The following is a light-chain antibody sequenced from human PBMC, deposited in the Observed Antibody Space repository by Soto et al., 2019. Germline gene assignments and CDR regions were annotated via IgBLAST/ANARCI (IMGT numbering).Light chain of an antibody. CDR2: DAS. V-gene: IGKV1-5*01. Sequence: DIQMTQSPSTLSSSVGDRVTITCRASQGISTWLAWYQQRPGEAPKVLIYDASSLESGVPSRFSGSGSETEFTLTISSLQPDDFATYYCQHYSSYPFTFGPGTKVDIK. CDR3: QHYSSYPFT. J-gene: IGKJ3*01. CDR1: QGISTW.